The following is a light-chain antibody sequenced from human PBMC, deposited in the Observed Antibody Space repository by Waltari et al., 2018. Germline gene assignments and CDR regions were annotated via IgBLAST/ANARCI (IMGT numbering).Light chain of an antibody. Sequence: QSALTQPASVSGSPGQSITIPCSGTSSDVGGQHFVSWFQQHPGKAPKLMIYGVSNRPSGMSNRFSGSKSGNTASLTISGLQTEDEADYYCSSYTSAYTWVFGEGTKVTVL. V-gene: IGLV2-14*01. CDR2: GVS. CDR1: SSDVGGQHF. CDR3: SSYTSAYTWV. J-gene: IGLJ3*02.